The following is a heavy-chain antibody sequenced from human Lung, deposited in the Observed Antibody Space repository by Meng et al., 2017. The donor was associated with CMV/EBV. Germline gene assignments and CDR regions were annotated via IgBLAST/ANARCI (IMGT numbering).Heavy chain of an antibody. CDR3: ARTGCSSSSCYDY. Sequence: QVHVVQSGAEVKKPGASVTVSCKASGYSFTNYAMHWVRQAPGQRREWMGWINAGNGNTKYSEKFQSRVTITRDTAASTAYMELSSLRSEDTAVYYCARTGCSSSSCYDYWGQGTLVTVSS. J-gene: IGHJ4*02. CDR1: GYSFTNYA. D-gene: IGHD2-2*01. CDR2: INAGNGNT. V-gene: IGHV1-3*01.